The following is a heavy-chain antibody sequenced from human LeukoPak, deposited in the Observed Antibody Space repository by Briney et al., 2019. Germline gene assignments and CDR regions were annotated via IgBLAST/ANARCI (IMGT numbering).Heavy chain of an antibody. Sequence: GSLRLSCAASGFTFSSYGMHWVRQAPGKGLEWVALIGYDGTNEYYADSVKGRFTISRDNSKNTLYLQMNSLRADDTAMYHCAKEKKSGGWPIDYWGQGALVTVSS. J-gene: IGHJ4*02. CDR1: GFTFSSYG. CDR2: IGYDGTNE. V-gene: IGHV3-30*02. D-gene: IGHD2-15*01. CDR3: AKEKKSGGWPIDY.